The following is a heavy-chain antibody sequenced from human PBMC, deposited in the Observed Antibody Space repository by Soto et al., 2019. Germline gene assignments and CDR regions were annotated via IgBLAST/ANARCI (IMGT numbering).Heavy chain of an antibody. CDR3: ARVSSPFGY. CDR2: IYSSGNT. D-gene: IGHD3-16*01. Sequence: EVQLVETGGGLIQPGGSLRLSCAVSGFTVRSNYMSWVRQAPGKGLEWVSIIYSSGNTYYADSVKGRFTMSRDTSNNTVFLQMSSLRAVDTAVYYCARVSSPFGYWGQGTLVTVSS. J-gene: IGHJ4*02. CDR1: GFTVRSNY. V-gene: IGHV3-53*02.